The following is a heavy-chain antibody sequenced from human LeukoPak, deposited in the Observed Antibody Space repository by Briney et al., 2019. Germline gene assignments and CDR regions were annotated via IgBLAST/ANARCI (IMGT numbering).Heavy chain of an antibody. V-gene: IGHV3-23*01. CDR1: GFIFRNYA. CDR3: AKWGDYDILTGYYVSDF. Sequence: GGSLRLPCAASGFIFRNYAMSWVRQAPGKGLEWVSAITGSGDTTYYADSVKGRFIISRDNSKNTLYVEMNTLRAEDTAVYYCAKWGDYDILTGYYVSDFWGQGTLVTVSS. J-gene: IGHJ4*02. CDR2: ITGSGDTT. D-gene: IGHD3-9*01.